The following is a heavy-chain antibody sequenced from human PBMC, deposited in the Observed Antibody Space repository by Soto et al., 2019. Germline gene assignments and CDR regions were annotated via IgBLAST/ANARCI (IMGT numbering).Heavy chain of an antibody. CDR3: ARDQETMIVEYYFDY. CDR2: IWYDGSNK. Sequence: GGSLRLSCAASGFTFSSYGMHWVRQAPGKGLEWVAVIWYDGSNKYYADSVKGRFTISRDNSKNTLYLQMNSLRAEDTAVYYCARDQETMIVEYYFDYWGQGTLVTVSS. CDR1: GFTFSSYG. V-gene: IGHV3-33*01. D-gene: IGHD3-22*01. J-gene: IGHJ4*02.